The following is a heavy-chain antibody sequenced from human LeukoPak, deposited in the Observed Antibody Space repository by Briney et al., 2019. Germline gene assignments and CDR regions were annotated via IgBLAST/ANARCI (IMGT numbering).Heavy chain of an antibody. CDR2: TYCSGST. J-gene: IGHJ4*02. V-gene: IGHV4-31*03. D-gene: IGHD4-17*01. CDR1: GGSISSGGYY. Sequence: PSETLSLTCTVSGGSISSGGYYWSWIRQHPGKGLEWIGYTYCSGSTYYNPSLKSRVTISVDTSKNQFSLKLSSVTAADTAVYYCARLGYGDRYFDYWGQGTLVTVSS. CDR3: ARLGYGDRYFDY.